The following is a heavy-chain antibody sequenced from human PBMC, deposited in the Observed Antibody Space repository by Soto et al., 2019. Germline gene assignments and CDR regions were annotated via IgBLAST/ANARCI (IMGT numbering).Heavy chain of an antibody. V-gene: IGHV4-31*01. Sequence: PSETLSLTCTVSDDSLTTNKYAWTWLRQNPENGLEWIGYVYSNGNTRSSPSLQSLVSMSVDTSNSHCSLRLSSVTASDTAVYFCARASYFRPSGSYYFVSWGQGTRVTVSS. D-gene: IGHD3-10*01. CDR3: ARASYFRPSGSYYFVS. J-gene: IGHJ4*02. CDR1: DDSLTTNKYA. CDR2: VYSNGNT.